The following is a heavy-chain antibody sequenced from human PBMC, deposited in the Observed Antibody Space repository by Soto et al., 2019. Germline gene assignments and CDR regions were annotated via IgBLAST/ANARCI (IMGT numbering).Heavy chain of an antibody. Sequence: TLSLPCTVSGGSITTGGSYWTWIRQHPGKGLEWIGNIYHSGNTYYNPSLKSRLTISVDTSKNHFSLKVDSVTAAEKAVYYCARARFQVLYGKPYFDSWGQGTLVTVSS. V-gene: IGHV4-31*03. CDR3: ARARFQVLYGKPYFDS. CDR1: GGSITTGGSY. J-gene: IGHJ4*02. D-gene: IGHD2-2*02. CDR2: IYHSGNT.